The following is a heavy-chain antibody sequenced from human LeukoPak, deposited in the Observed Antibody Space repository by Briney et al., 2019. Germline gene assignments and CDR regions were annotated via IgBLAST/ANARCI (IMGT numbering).Heavy chain of an antibody. CDR3: ARDPKRYCSGGSCYVDS. V-gene: IGHV3-30-3*01. CDR1: GFAFSSCA. D-gene: IGHD2-15*01. Sequence: GGSLRLSCAASGFAFSSCAMHWVRQAPGKGLEWVAIIQYDGSDKFYGDSVKGRFTISRDNSKNTLYLQMNNLRAEDTAVYYCARDPKRYCSGGSCYVDSWGQGTLVTVSS. CDR2: IQYDGSDK. J-gene: IGHJ4*02.